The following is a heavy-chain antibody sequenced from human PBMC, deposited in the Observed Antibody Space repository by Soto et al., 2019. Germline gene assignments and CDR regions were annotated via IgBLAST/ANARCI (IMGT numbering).Heavy chain of an antibody. CDR3: ARGITGKGGGAFDI. CDR1: GGSISSYY. V-gene: IGHV4-59*01. Sequence: QVQLQESGPGLVKPSETLSLTCTVSGGSISSYYWSWIRQPPGKGLEWIGYIYYSGSTNYNPSLKCRVTISVDTSKNQFSLKLSSVTGGDTAVYYCARGITGKGGGAFDIWGQGTMVTVSS. CDR2: IYYSGST. J-gene: IGHJ3*02. D-gene: IGHD1-20*01.